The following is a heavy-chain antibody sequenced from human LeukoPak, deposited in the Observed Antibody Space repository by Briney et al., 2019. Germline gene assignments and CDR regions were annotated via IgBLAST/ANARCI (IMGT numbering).Heavy chain of an antibody. CDR1: GFTFSSYG. CDR2: IWYDGSNK. J-gene: IGHJ4*02. D-gene: IGHD3-10*01. V-gene: IGHV3-33*01. Sequence: GGSLRLSCAASGFTFSSYGMHWVRQAPGKGLEWVAVIWYDGSNKYYADSVKGRFTISRDNSKNTLYLQMNSLRAEDTAVYYCARGKVLLWFGPAGVFDYWGQGTLVTVSS. CDR3: ARGKVLLWFGPAGVFDY.